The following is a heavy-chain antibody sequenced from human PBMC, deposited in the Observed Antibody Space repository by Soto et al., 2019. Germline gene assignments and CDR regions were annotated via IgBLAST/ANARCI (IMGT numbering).Heavy chain of an antibody. V-gene: IGHV4-31*03. CDR2: IYYSGST. J-gene: IGHJ3*02. CDR3: ASNNCSGGSCYSDDAFDI. D-gene: IGHD2-15*01. CDR1: GGSISSGGYY. Sequence: QVQLQESGPGLVKPSQTLSLTCTVSGGSISSGGYYWSWIRQHPGKGLEWIGYIYYSGSTYYNPSLKSRVTISVYTSKNQFSLKLSSVTAADTAVYYCASNNCSGGSCYSDDAFDIWGQGTMVTVSS.